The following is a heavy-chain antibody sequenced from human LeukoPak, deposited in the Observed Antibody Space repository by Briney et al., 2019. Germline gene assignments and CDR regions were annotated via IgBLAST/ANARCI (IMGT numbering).Heavy chain of an antibody. CDR1: GFIFSSHW. V-gene: IGHV3-7*03. Sequence: GGSLRLSCTASGFIFSSHWMTWVRQSPGKGLEWVANIKLDGSEKNYVDSVKGRFTISRDNTKNSLYLQMNSLRAEDTAVFYCARDQYDTWSRRGNFDSWGQGTLVIVSS. CDR3: ARDQYDTWSRRGNFDS. D-gene: IGHD3/OR15-3a*01. J-gene: IGHJ4*02. CDR2: IKLDGSEK.